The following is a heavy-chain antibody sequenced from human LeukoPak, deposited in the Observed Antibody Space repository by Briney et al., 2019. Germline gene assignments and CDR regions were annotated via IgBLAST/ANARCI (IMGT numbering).Heavy chain of an antibody. V-gene: IGHV4-59*08. CDR1: GGSISSYY. CDR2: IYYSGST. J-gene: IGHJ5*02. CDR3: ARLRDSRGEDIWFDP. D-gene: IGHD3-22*01. Sequence: SETLSLTCTVSGGSISSYYWSWIRQPPGKGLEWIGYIYYSGSTNYNPSLKSRVTISVDTSKNQFSLKLSSVTAADTAVYYCARLRDSRGEDIWFDPWGQGTLVTVSS.